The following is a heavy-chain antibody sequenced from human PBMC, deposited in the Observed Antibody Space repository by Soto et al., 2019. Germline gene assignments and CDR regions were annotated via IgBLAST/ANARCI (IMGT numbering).Heavy chain of an antibody. CDR1: GGVFSTYA. J-gene: IGHJ4*02. CDR3: ARDRDDYGSGNYYNRLDF. Sequence: QVQLVQSGAEVKKPGSSVKVSCKASGGVFSTYAISWLRQAPGQGLEWMGGIIPLFGTPNYAQRFQGRVTITADESASTAYKELNSLRSEDTAVYYCARDRDDYGSGNYYNRLDFWGQGNLVTVYS. D-gene: IGHD3-10*01. V-gene: IGHV1-69*01. CDR2: IIPLFGTP.